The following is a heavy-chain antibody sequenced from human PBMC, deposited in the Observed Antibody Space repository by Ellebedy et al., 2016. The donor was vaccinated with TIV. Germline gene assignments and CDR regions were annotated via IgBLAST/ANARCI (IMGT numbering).Heavy chain of an antibody. D-gene: IGHD2-21*01. CDR1: GIIVSDYF. CDR3: ARDPGGGGDFGDNWLDP. V-gene: IGHV3-66*01. J-gene: IGHJ5*02. Sequence: PGGSLRLSCEASGIIVSDYFMNWVRQAPGKGLEWVSVLYPDAKTNYTDSVNGRFIVSRDSPKNTLYLQMNSLTAEDTAVYYCARDPGGGGDFGDNWLDPWGQGTLVTVSS. CDR2: LYPDAKT.